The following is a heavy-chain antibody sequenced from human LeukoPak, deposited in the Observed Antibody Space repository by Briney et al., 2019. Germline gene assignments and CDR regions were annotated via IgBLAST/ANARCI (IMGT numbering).Heavy chain of an antibody. V-gene: IGHV1-2*02. CDR2: INPNSGGT. CDR3: ARGIRGVYYYDSSGYFAY. Sequence: ASVKVSCKASGYTFTGYYMHWVRQAPGQGLEWMGWINPNSGGTNYAQKFQGRVTMTRDTSVSTAYMELSRLRFDDTAVYYCARGIRGVYYYDSSGYFAYWGQGTLVTVSS. CDR1: GYTFTGYY. J-gene: IGHJ4*02. D-gene: IGHD3-22*01.